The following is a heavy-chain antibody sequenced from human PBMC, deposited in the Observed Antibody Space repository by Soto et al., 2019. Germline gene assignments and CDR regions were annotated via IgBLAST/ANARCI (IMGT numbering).Heavy chain of an antibody. J-gene: IGHJ4*02. Sequence: QIQLVQSGPEVKKPGTAVKVSCKSSAFTFSDSAVQWMRQARGQPLEWIGWIVVASAAGNYAQKFQGRVTITRDMSTMTSYMELSSLRSDDTAVYYCATLSGNSSVFDYWGQGTLVTVSA. CDR2: IVVASAAG. CDR3: ATLSGNSSVFDY. CDR1: AFTFSDSA. V-gene: IGHV1-58*01. D-gene: IGHD6-19*01.